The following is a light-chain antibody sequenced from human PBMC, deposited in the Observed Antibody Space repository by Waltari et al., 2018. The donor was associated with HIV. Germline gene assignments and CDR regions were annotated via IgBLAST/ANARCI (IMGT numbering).Light chain of an antibody. CDR1: TIVLYYSNNRNY. Sequence: DIVMTQSPDSLAVSLGRSATITSKSSTIVLYYSNNRNYLAWYQQKPGQSPNLLIYWASTRESGVPDRFSGSGSGTDFTLTISSLQAEDVAVYYCQQYHSIPWTFGHGTKVEIK. CDR3: QQYHSIPWT. V-gene: IGKV4-1*01. J-gene: IGKJ1*01. CDR2: WAS.